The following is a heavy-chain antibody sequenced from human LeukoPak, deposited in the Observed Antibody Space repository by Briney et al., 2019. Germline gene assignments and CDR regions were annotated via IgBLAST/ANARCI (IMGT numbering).Heavy chain of an antibody. D-gene: IGHD2-2*02. V-gene: IGHV3-7*01. CDR2: IKQDGSEK. J-gene: IGHJ1*01. CDR3: AREVYCSSTSCYTGYFQH. Sequence: GGSLRLSCAASGFTFSSYWMSWVRQAPGKWLEWVANIKQDGSEKYYVDSVEGRFPISRENAKNSLYLKMKSMRAEDTAVYYCAREVYCSSTSCYTGYFQHWGQGTLVTVSS. CDR1: GFTFSSYW.